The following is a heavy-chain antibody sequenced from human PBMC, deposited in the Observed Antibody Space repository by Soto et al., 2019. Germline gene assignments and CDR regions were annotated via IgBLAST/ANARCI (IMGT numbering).Heavy chain of an antibody. Sequence: ASVKVSCKASGYTFSSYYIHWVRQAPGQGREWMGIINPSSGNTTYPQKVQGRVTVTTDTSTSTAYMELRSLRSDDTAVYYCARGVGSGSYYNQYNWFDPWGQGTLVTVSS. J-gene: IGHJ5*02. CDR1: GYTFSSYY. V-gene: IGHV1-46*01. CDR2: INPSSGNT. D-gene: IGHD3-10*01. CDR3: ARGVGSGSYYNQYNWFDP.